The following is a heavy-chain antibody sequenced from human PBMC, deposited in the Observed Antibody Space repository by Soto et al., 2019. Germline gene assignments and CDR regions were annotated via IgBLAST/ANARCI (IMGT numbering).Heavy chain of an antibody. CDR1: GFTFSNAW. V-gene: IGHV3-15*01. Sequence: EVQLVESGGGLVKPGGSLRLSCAASGFTFSNAWMSWVRQAPGKGLEWVGRIKSKTDGGTTDYAAPVKGRCTISRDDSKNTLYLQMNSLKTEDTAVYYCTTDAGCSGGSCYSFDYWGQGTLVTVSS. J-gene: IGHJ4*02. CDR3: TTDAGCSGGSCYSFDY. CDR2: IKSKTDGGTT. D-gene: IGHD2-15*01.